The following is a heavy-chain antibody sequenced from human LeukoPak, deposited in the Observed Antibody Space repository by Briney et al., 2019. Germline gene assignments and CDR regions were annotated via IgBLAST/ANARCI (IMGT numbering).Heavy chain of an antibody. Sequence: ASVKVSCKASGYTFTSYGISWARQAPGQGLEWMGWISAYNGNTNYAEKLQGRVTMTTDTSTSTAYMELRSLRSDDTAVYYCARTYCGGDCYSENYYYYYGMDVWGQGTTVTVSS. V-gene: IGHV1-18*01. CDR3: ARTYCGGDCYSENYYYYYGMDV. CDR2: ISAYNGNT. J-gene: IGHJ6*02. D-gene: IGHD2-21*02. CDR1: GYTFTSYG.